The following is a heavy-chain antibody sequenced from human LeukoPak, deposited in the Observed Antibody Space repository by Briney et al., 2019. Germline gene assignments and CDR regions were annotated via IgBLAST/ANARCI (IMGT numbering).Heavy chain of an antibody. V-gene: IGHV4-4*07. CDR2: IYSSGST. Sequence: PSETLSLTCTVSGYSISSGYYWGWIRQPAGKGLEWIGRIYSSGSTNYNPSLKSRVTMSVDTSKNQFSLKLNSVTAADTAVFYCARYRPYDTTGYADAFDLWGQGTMVTVSS. J-gene: IGHJ3*01. D-gene: IGHD3-22*01. CDR1: GYSISSGYY. CDR3: ARYRPYDTTGYADAFDL.